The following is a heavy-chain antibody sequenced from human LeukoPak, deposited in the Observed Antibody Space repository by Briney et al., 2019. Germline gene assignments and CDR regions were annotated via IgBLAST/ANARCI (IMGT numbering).Heavy chain of an antibody. D-gene: IGHD4-23*01. J-gene: IGHJ4*02. CDR3: ARGSGGRSDY. CDR1: GGSISSYY. V-gene: IGHV4-59*01. Sequence: SETLSFTCTVSGGSISSYYWGWIRQPPGKGLEWIGYIYYSGITNYNPSLKSRVTISVDTSKNQFSLKLSSVTAADTAVYYCARGSGGRSDYWGQGTLVTVSS. CDR2: IYYSGIT.